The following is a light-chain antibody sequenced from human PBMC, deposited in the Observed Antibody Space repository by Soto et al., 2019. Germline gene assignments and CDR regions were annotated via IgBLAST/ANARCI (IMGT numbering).Light chain of an antibody. CDR1: QSISSY. CDR3: QQSYSTPWT. CDR2: AAS. Sequence: DIQMTQSRSSLSASVGDRVNITCRASQSISSYLNWYQQKPGKAPKLLIYAASSLQSGVPSRFSGSGSGTDFTLTISSLQPEDFATYYCQQSYSTPWTFGQGTKVEIK. V-gene: IGKV1-39*01. J-gene: IGKJ1*01.